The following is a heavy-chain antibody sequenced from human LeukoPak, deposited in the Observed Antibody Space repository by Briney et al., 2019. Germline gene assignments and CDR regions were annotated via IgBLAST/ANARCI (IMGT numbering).Heavy chain of an antibody. J-gene: IGHJ5*02. CDR1: GFTFSSYG. Sequence: PGGSLRLSCAASGFTFSSYGMHWVRQAPGKGLEWVAVIWYDGSNKYYADSVKGRFTISRDNSKNTLYLQMNSLRAEDTAVYYCARDRSSNSFDPWGQGTLVTVSS. CDR2: IWYDGSNK. V-gene: IGHV3-33*01. CDR3: ARDRSSNSFDP. D-gene: IGHD6-13*01.